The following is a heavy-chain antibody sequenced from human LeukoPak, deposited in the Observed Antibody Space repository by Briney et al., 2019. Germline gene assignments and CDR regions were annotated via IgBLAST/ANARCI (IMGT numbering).Heavy chain of an antibody. D-gene: IGHD3-3*01. CDR2: IIPIFGTA. CDR1: GGTFSSYA. V-gene: IGHV1-69*01. Sequence: GSSVKVSCKASGGTFSSYAISWVRQAPGQGLEWMGGIIPIFGTANYAQKFQGRVTITADESTSTAYMELSSLRSEDTAVYYCASTIFGVVGGSWGAFDIWGQGTMVTVSS. CDR3: ASTIFGVVGGSWGAFDI. J-gene: IGHJ3*02.